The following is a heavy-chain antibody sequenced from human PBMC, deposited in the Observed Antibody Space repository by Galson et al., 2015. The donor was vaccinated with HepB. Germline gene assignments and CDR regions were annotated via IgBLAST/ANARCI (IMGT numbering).Heavy chain of an antibody. CDR3: ARCRSPRYYDFWSGLVYYYYGMDV. CDR2: ISGSGGST. J-gene: IGHJ6*02. Sequence: SLRLSCAASGFTFSSYAMSWVRQAPGKGLEWVSAISGSGGSTYYADSVKGRFTISRDNSKNTLYLQMNSLRAEDTAVYYCARCRSPRYYDFWSGLVYYYYGMDVWGQGTTVTVSS. V-gene: IGHV3-23*01. CDR1: GFTFSSYA. D-gene: IGHD3-3*01.